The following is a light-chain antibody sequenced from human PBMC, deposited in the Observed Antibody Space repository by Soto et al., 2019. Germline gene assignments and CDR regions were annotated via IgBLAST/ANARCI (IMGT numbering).Light chain of an antibody. Sequence: EIVLTQSPGTLSLSPGERATLSCRASQSVRSSYLAWYQQKPGQAPRLLIYGASSGATGIPDRFSGSGSGTDFTLTISRLEPEDFAVYYCQQYGSSPFGQGTRLEIK. CDR3: QQYGSSP. V-gene: IGKV3-20*01. CDR1: QSVRSSY. CDR2: GAS. J-gene: IGKJ5*01.